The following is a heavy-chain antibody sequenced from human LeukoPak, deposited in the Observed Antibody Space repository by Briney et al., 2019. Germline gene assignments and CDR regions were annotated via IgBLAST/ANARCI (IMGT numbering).Heavy chain of an antibody. D-gene: IGHD1-14*01. Sequence: SETLSLTCTVSGGSISSGGYYWSWIRQHPGKGLEWIGYTNYSGSTDYNPSLKSRVTISVDTSKNQFSLKLSSVTAADTAVYYCAREFSSPEPNWFDPWGQGTLVTVSS. CDR2: TNYSGST. CDR3: AREFSSPEPNWFDP. CDR1: GGSISSGGYY. V-gene: IGHV4-31*03. J-gene: IGHJ5*02.